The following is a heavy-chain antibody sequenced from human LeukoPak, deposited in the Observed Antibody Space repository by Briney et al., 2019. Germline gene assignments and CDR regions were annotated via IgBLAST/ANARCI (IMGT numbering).Heavy chain of an antibody. J-gene: IGHJ4*02. CDR2: INSDGSST. CDR3: ARAATVVVTATPFDY. CDR1: GFTFSSYW. V-gene: IGHV3-74*01. Sequence: GGSLRLSCAAPGFTFSSYWMHWVRQAPGKGLVWVSRINSDGSSTSYADSVKGRFTISRDNAKNTLYLQMNSLRAEDTAVYYCARAATVVVTATPFDYWGQGTLVTVSS. D-gene: IGHD2-21*02.